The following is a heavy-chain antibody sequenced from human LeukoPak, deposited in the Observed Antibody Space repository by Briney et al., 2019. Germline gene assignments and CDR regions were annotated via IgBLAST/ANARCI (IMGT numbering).Heavy chain of an antibody. Sequence: SETLSLTCTVSGGSISSYYWSWIRQPPGKGLEWIGYIYYSGSTNYNPSLKSRATISVDTSKNQFSLKLSSVTAADTAVYYCAGNDRGVYNWFDPWGQGTLVTVSS. CDR1: GGSISSYY. J-gene: IGHJ5*02. D-gene: IGHD1-1*01. CDR3: AGNDRGVYNWFDP. CDR2: IYYSGST. V-gene: IGHV4-59*08.